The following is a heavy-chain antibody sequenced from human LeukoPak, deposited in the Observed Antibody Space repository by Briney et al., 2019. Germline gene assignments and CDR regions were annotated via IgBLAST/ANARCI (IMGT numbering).Heavy chain of an antibody. Sequence: GGSLRLSCAASGFTFSSYSMNWVRQAPGKGLEWVSSISSSSSSYIYYADSVKGRFTISRDNAKNSLYLQMNSLRAEDTAVYYCARDTYSNYVGGWFDPWGQGTLVTVSS. V-gene: IGHV3-21*01. CDR3: ARDTYSNYVGGWFDP. CDR1: GFTFSSYS. CDR2: ISSSSSSYI. D-gene: IGHD4-11*01. J-gene: IGHJ5*02.